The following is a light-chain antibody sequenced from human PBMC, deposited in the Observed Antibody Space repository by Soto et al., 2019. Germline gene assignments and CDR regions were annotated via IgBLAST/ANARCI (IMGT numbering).Light chain of an antibody. CDR3: QQRNKWPHT. J-gene: IGKJ4*01. V-gene: IGKV3-11*01. CDR2: NAS. CDR1: HSVSSD. Sequence: EIVLTQSPATLSLSPGERATLSCRASHSVSSDLLWYQQKPGQSPRLLISNASNRSTGIPGRFSGSGSGTDFTLTSSRLDPEVSAVYYCQQRNKWPHTFGGGTRVEIK.